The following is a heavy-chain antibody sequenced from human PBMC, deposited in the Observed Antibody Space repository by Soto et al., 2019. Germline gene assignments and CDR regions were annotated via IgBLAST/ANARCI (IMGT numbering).Heavy chain of an antibody. CDR2: SYYSGST. CDR3: ASSYSSRESQYAMDV. V-gene: IGHV4-31*01. D-gene: IGHD6-13*01. CDR1: GGSISSGGYY. Sequence: PSETLSLTCTVSGGSISSGGYYWSWIRQHPGKGLEWIGYSYYSGSTNYSPSFQGHVTISADKSISTAYLQWSSLTASDTAMYYCASSYSSRESQYAMDVWGQGTTVTVSS. J-gene: IGHJ6*02.